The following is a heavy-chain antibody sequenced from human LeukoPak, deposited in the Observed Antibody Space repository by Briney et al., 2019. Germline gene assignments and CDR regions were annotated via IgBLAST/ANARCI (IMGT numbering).Heavy chain of an antibody. V-gene: IGHV4-61*02. D-gene: IGHD3-9*01. Sequence: SQTLSLTCTVSGGSISSGSYYWSSIRQPAGTGLEWIGRIYSSGSTNYNPSLKSRVTISVDTSKNQFSLKLSSMTAADTAVYYCARDRPGYDILTGYFQEVDWFDPWGQGTLVTVSS. CDR2: IYSSGST. CDR1: GGSISSGSYY. CDR3: ARDRPGYDILTGYFQEVDWFDP. J-gene: IGHJ5*02.